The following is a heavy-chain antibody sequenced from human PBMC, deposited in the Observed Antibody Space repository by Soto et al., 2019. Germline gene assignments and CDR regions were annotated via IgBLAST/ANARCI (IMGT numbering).Heavy chain of an antibody. CDR1: GYTFTSYG. V-gene: IGHV1-18*01. J-gene: IGHJ6*02. D-gene: IGHD6-13*01. CDR2: ISAYNGNT. CDR3: ARPIAAPGTGGGLGGMDV. Sequence: ASVKVSCKASGYTFTSYGISWVRQAPGQGLEWMGWISAYNGNTNYAQKLQGRVTMTTDTSTSTAYMELRSLRSDDTAVYYCARPIAAPGTGGGLGGMDVWGQGTTVTVSS.